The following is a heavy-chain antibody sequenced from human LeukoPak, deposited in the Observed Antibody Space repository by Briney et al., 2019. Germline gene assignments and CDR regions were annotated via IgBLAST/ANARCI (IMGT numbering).Heavy chain of an antibody. CDR1: GFTFSSYA. Sequence: GGSLRLSCAASGFTFSSYAMHWVRQAPGKGLEWVAVISYDGSNKYYADSVKGRFTISRDNSKNTLYLQMNSLRAEDTAVYYCATEGYCSSTSCYTGSLTYWGQGTLVTVSS. V-gene: IGHV3-30-3*01. CDR2: ISYDGSNK. CDR3: ATEGYCSSTSCYTGSLTY. J-gene: IGHJ4*02. D-gene: IGHD2-2*02.